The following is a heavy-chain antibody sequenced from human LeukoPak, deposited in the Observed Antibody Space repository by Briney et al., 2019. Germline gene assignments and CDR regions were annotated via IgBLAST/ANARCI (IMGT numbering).Heavy chain of an antibody. J-gene: IGHJ4*02. CDR1: GGSISSSSYY. CDR2: IYYSGST. CDR3: AREISGFDY. D-gene: IGHD6-19*01. V-gene: IGHV4-39*07. Sequence: SETLSLTCTVSGGSISSSSYYWGWIRQPPGKGLEWIGSIYYSGSTYYNPSLKSRVTMSVDTSKNQFSLKLSSVTAADTAVYYCAREISGFDYWGQGTLVTVSS.